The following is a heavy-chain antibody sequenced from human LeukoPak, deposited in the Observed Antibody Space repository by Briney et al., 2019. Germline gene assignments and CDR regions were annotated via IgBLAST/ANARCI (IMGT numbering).Heavy chain of an antibody. Sequence: SETLSLTCTVSGGSISSGGYYWSWIRQHPGKGLEWIGYIYYSGSTYHNPSLKSRVTISVDTSKNQFSLKLSSVTAADTAVYYCARGRVLLWFGEFDYWGQGTLVTVSS. D-gene: IGHD3-10*01. CDR2: IYYSGST. V-gene: IGHV4-31*03. J-gene: IGHJ4*02. CDR3: ARGRVLLWFGEFDY. CDR1: GGSISSGGYY.